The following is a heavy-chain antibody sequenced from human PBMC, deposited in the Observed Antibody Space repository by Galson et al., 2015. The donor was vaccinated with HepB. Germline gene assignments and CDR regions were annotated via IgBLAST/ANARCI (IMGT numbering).Heavy chain of an antibody. V-gene: IGHV3-33*01. Sequence: SLRLSCAASGFTFSLYGMHWVRQAPGKGLEWVAVIWYDGSNKYYADSVKGRFTISRDNSKNTLYLQMNSLRAEDTAVYYCARGNYDSSGYPDYWGQGTLVTVSS. CDR3: ARGNYDSSGYPDY. J-gene: IGHJ4*02. CDR1: GFTFSLYG. D-gene: IGHD3-22*01. CDR2: IWYDGSNK.